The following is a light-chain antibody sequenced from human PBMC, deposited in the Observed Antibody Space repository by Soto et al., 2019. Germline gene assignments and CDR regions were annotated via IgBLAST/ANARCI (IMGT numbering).Light chain of an antibody. V-gene: IGLV2-8*01. Sequence: QSALTQPPSASGSPGQSVTISCTGTSSDVGGYNYVSWYQQHPGKAPKLMISEVSKRPSGVPDRFSGSKSGNTASLTVSGLQAEYEADYYCSTFAGNNNLVFGGGTKLTVL. CDR1: SSDVGGYNY. CDR2: EVS. J-gene: IGLJ2*01. CDR3: STFAGNNNLV.